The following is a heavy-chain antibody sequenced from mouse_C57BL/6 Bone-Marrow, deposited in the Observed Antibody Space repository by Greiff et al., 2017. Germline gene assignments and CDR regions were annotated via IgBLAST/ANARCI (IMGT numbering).Heavy chain of an antibody. V-gene: IGHV5-17*01. CDR2: ISSGSSTI. D-gene: IGHD2-3*01. J-gene: IGHJ3*01. CDR1: GFTFSDYG. Sequence: EVHLVESGGGLVKPGGSLKLSCAASGFTFSDYGMHWVRQAPEKGLEWVAYISSGSSTIYYADTVKGRFTISIDNAKNTLFLQMTSLRSEDTAMYYCARSDGYSFAYWGQGTLVTVSA. CDR3: ARSDGYSFAY.